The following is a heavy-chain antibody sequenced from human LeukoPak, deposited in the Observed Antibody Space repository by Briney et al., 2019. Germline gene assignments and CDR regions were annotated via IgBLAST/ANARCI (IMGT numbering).Heavy chain of an antibody. Sequence: SETLSLTCTVSGGSISSGGYYWSWIRQPPGKGLEWIGYIYHSGSTYYNPSLKSRVTISVDTSKNQFSLKLSSVTAADTAVYYCARDVLIKQQLSYYFDYWGQGTLVTVSS. CDR3: ARDVLIKQQLSYYFDY. CDR1: GGSISSGGYY. V-gene: IGHV4-30-2*01. J-gene: IGHJ4*02. CDR2: IYHSGST. D-gene: IGHD6-13*01.